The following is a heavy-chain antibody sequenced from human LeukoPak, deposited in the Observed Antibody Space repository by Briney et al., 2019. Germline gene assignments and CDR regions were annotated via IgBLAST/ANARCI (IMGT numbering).Heavy chain of an antibody. D-gene: IGHD5-18*01. CDR2: LGKSGST. CDR3: AKRDSAGLLYFDY. V-gene: IGHV3-23*01. J-gene: IGHJ4*02. Sequence: GGSLRLSCAASGFTFSYYAMSWVRQAPGKGLEWVSTLGKSGSTYYAASVKGRFTISRDNSKSTLYLQMNSLRAEDTAVYYCAKRDSAGLLYFDYWGQGTLVTVSS. CDR1: GFTFSYYA.